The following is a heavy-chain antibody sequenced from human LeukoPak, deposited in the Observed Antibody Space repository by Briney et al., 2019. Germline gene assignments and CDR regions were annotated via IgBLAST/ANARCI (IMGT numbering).Heavy chain of an antibody. J-gene: IGHJ5*02. V-gene: IGHV3-74*03. CDR3: TRSDWFDP. Sequence: GGSLRLSCAASGFSLSGYWMHWVRQAPGKGVVWVSRIKNDGSATMYADSVKGRFTVSRDNAKNTLYLQMNSLRVEDTGVYYCTRSDWFDPWGQGTLVTVSS. CDR1: GFSLSGYW. CDR2: IKNDGSAT.